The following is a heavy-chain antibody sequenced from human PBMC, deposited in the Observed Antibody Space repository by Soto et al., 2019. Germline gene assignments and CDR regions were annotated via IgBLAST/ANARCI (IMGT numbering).Heavy chain of an antibody. V-gene: IGHV3-23*01. CDR2: LTGSSSNT. D-gene: IGHD3-9*01. CDR1: GFSFRNYA. J-gene: IGHJ4*02. CDR3: ANGRATYGLLTHDY. Sequence: EVQLLESGGGLVQPGGSLRLSCAASGFSFRNYAMSWVRQAPGKGLEWISTLTGSSSNTYYADSVKGWFAISRDNSRNTLYLQMHSLTAEDTAVYYCANGRATYGLLTHDYWGQGTLVTVSS.